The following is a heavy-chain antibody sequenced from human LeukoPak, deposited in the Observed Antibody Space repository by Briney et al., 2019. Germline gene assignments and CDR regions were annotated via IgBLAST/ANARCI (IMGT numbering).Heavy chain of an antibody. CDR1: GFTVSNNY. Sequence: GGSLRLSCAASGFTVSNNYMNWVRQAPGKGLEWGSVIYSGSSTYYADSVKGRFTISTDSSKNTLYLQMNSLRADDSAVYYWARDLPPDYWGQGTLVTVSS. CDR2: IYSGSST. V-gene: IGHV3-53*01. J-gene: IGHJ4*02. CDR3: ARDLPPDY.